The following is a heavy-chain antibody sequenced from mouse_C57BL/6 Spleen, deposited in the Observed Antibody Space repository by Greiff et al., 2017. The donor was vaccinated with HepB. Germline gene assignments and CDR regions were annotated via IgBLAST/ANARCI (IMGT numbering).Heavy chain of an antibody. CDR1: GYTFTDYE. J-gene: IGHJ2*01. CDR3: TGIYYGNSIDY. CDR2: IDPETGGT. Sequence: QVQLKESGAELVRPGASVTLSCKASGYTFTDYEMHWVKQTPVHGLEWIGAIDPETGGTAYNQKFKGKAILTADKSSSTAYMELRSLTSEDSAVYYCTGIYYGNSIDYWGQGTTLTVSS. D-gene: IGHD2-1*01. V-gene: IGHV1-15*01.